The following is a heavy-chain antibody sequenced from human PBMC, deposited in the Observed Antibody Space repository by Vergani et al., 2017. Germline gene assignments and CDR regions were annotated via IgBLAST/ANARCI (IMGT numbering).Heavy chain of an antibody. Sequence: QVQLQQWGPGLLKPSETLSLTCAVYGGSLSGYYWSWIRLAPGKGLEWIGEINHSGTSNYNPTLESPFNVSIDTSRDHFSLKLRSVSAADTAVYFCARRAERWETLLRDDFDFWGQGTFVTVSP. J-gene: IGHJ3*01. D-gene: IGHD1-26*01. CDR3: ARRAERWETLLRDDFDF. CDR2: INHSGTS. V-gene: IGHV4-34*01. CDR1: GGSLSGYY.